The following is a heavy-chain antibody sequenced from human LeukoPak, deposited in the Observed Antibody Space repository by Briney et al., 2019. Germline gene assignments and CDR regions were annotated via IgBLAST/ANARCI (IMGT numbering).Heavy chain of an antibody. V-gene: IGHV1-46*01. J-gene: IGHJ4*02. CDR2: INPSGGST. Sequence: XSVKVSCKASGYTFTSYYMHWVRQARGQGLEWMGIINPSGGSTRYAQKFQGRVTMTRDTSTSTVYMELSSLRSEDTAAYYCARAYYDFWSGYRTLDYWGQGILVTVSS. D-gene: IGHD3-3*01. CDR1: GYTFTSYY. CDR3: ARAYYDFWSGYRTLDY.